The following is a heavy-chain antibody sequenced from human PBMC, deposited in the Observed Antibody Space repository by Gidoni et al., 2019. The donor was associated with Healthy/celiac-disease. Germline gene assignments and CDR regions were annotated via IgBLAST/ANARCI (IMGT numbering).Heavy chain of an antibody. CDR3: ARIPSYSSSWYDYYYYGMDV. Sequence: QVTLKESGPVLVKPTETLTLTCTVSGFSLSNARMGVSWIRQPPGKALEWLAHIFSNDEKSYSTSLKSRLTISKDTSKSQVVLTMTNMDPVDTATYYCARIPSYSSSWYDYYYYGMDVWGQGTTVTVSS. J-gene: IGHJ6*02. CDR2: IFSNDEK. CDR1: GFSLSNARMG. D-gene: IGHD6-13*01. V-gene: IGHV2-26*01.